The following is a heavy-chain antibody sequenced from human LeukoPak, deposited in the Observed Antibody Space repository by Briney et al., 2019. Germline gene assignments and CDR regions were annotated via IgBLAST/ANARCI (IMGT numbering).Heavy chain of an antibody. CDR1: GYTFTSYD. D-gene: IGHD3-10*01. J-gene: IGHJ6*03. V-gene: IGHV1-8*01. Sequence: ASVKVSCKASGYTFTSYDINWVRQAPGQGLEWMGWMNPNSGNTGYAQKFQGRVTMTRNTSISTAYMELSSLRSEDTAVYYCARGLDYYGSGRHPVLGIVSRDYYYMDVWGKGTTVTVSS. CDR3: ARGLDYYGSGRHPVLGIVSRDYYYMDV. CDR2: MNPNSGNT.